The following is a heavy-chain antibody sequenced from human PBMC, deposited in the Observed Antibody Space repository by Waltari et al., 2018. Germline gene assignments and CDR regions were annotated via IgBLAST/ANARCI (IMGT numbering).Heavy chain of an antibody. D-gene: IGHD3-10*01. CDR3: ARGTRYGSGSYDFDY. CDR2: IYHSGST. V-gene: IGHV4-4*02. Sequence: QVQLQESGPVPVKPAGTLSLTCAVSGGSISSTNRWVWVRPPPGKGLEWIGEIYHSGSTNYNPSLKSRVTISVDKSKNQFSLKLSSVTAADTAVYYCARGTRYGSGSYDFDYWGQGTLVTVSS. J-gene: IGHJ4*02. CDR1: GGSISSTNR.